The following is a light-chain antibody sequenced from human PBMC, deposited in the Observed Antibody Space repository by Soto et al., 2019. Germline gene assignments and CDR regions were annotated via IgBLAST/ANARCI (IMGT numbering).Light chain of an antibody. CDR1: SRDVGGYNY. Sequence: QSVLTQPASVSGSPGQSITISCTGTSRDVGGYNYVSWYQQHPGKAPKLMIYDVSNRPSGVSNRFSGSKSGNTASLTISGLQAEDEADYYCSSYTSSSPLVFGTGTKLTVL. CDR3: SSYTSSSPLV. V-gene: IGLV2-14*01. CDR2: DVS. J-gene: IGLJ1*01.